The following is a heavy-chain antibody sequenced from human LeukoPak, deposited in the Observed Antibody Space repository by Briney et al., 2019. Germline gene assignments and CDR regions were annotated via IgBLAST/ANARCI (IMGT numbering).Heavy chain of an antibody. J-gene: IGHJ3*02. V-gene: IGHV1-69*04. CDR1: GGTFSSDA. CDR3: AKDISKGYYYDSSGYYYEDRAFDI. D-gene: IGHD3-22*01. CDR2: IIPILGIA. Sequence: ASVKVSCKASGGTFSSDAISWVRQAPGQGLEWMGRIIPILGIANYAQKFQGRVTITADKSTSTAYMELSSLRSEDTAVYYCAKDISKGYYYDSSGYYYEDRAFDIWGQGTMVTVSS.